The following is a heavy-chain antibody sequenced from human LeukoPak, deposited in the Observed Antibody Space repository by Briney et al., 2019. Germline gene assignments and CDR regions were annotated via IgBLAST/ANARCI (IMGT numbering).Heavy chain of an antibody. CDR2: ISADGRST. V-gene: IGHV3-43*02. Sequence: PGGALRLSRVDSGLNLDDSAMHWVRPAPRKGLEWVSLISADGRSTFSADSVKGRFSISRDNRKNSLYLQMNSLRSEDTVMYYWAKESGKFDYWGQGTLVAVSS. CDR3: AKESGKFDY. J-gene: IGHJ4*02. CDR1: GLNLDDSA.